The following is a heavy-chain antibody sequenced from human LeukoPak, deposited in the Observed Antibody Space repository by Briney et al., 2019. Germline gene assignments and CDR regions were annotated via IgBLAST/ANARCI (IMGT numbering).Heavy chain of an antibody. J-gene: IGHJ3*02. CDR1: GGSFSNYY. CDR3: ARLPSMAYAFDI. D-gene: IGHD2/OR15-2a*01. V-gene: IGHV4-34*01. CDR2: INQSGHI. Sequence: PSETLSLTCAVYGGSFSNYYWNWIRQPPGKGLEWIGEINQSGHINYNPSLKSRVTISVDTSKNQFSLKLSSVTAADTAVYYCARLPSMAYAFDIWGQGTMVTVSS.